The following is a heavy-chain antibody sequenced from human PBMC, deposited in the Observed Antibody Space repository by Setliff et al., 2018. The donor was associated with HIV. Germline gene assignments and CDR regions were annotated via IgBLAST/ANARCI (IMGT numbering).Heavy chain of an antibody. CDR1: GYTFTGYY. CDR3: ARSGYSYGHDAFDI. Sequence: ASVMVSCKASGYTFTGYYMHWVRQAPGQGLEWMGRINPNSGGTNYAQKFQGRVTMTRDTSISTANMELSRLRSDDTAVYYCARSGYSYGHDAFDIWGQGTMVTVSS. D-gene: IGHD5-18*01. V-gene: IGHV1-2*06. J-gene: IGHJ3*02. CDR2: INPNSGGT.